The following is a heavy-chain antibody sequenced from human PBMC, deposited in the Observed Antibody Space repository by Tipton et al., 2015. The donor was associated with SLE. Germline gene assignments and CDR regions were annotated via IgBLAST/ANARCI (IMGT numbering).Heavy chain of an antibody. J-gene: IGHJ4*02. D-gene: IGHD3-22*01. CDR1: GFTFSDHY. Sequence: SLRLSCVASGFTFSDHYMDWIRQAPGKGLEWVARIRSKANRYSTEYAASVKGRFTISRDDSNDSLYLQMNSLRVEDTAVYYCVRENYYKFDNWGQGTLVTVSS. CDR2: IRSKANRYST. CDR3: VRENYYKFDN. V-gene: IGHV3-72*01.